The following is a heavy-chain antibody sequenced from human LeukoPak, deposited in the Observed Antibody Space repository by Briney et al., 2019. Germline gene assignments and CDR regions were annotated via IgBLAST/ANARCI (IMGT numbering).Heavy chain of an antibody. CDR3: ARDPSNTSGWYIYFDY. D-gene: IGHD6-19*01. CDR2: ISAYNGDT. J-gene: IGHJ4*02. CDR1: GYTFSIYG. V-gene: IGHV1-18*01. Sequence: GASVKVPCKASGYTFSIYGISWARQAPGQGLEWMGWISAYNGDTHYAQRFQGRVTLTIDTSTSTAYMELRNLRSDDTAMYYCARDPSNTSGWYIYFDYWGQGTLVTVSS.